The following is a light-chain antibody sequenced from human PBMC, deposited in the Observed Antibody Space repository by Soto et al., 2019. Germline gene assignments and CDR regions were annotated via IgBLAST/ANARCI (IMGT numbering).Light chain of an antibody. CDR1: QGIRND. CDR2: KAS. CDR3: QHYNSYSEA. V-gene: IGKV1-5*03. Sequence: DIQMTQSPSSLSASVGDRVTITCGASQGIRNDLGWYQQKPGKAPKLLIYKASTLKSGVPSRFSGSGSGTEFTLTISSLQPDDFATYYCQHYNSYSEAFGQGTKVDNK. J-gene: IGKJ1*01.